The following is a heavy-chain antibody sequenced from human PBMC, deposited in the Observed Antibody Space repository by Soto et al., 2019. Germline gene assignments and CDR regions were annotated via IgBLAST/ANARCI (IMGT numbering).Heavy chain of an antibody. Sequence: GGSLRLSCAVSGFTFSDYYMSWIRQAPGKGLEWVSYISSSGSTIYYADSVKGRFTISRDNAKNSLYLQMNSLRAEDTAVYYCAREGDEVPAAISYLDVWGKGTTVTVSS. J-gene: IGHJ6*04. CDR3: AREGDEVPAAISYLDV. V-gene: IGHV3-11*01. CDR2: ISSSGSTI. D-gene: IGHD2-2*01. CDR1: GFTFSDYY.